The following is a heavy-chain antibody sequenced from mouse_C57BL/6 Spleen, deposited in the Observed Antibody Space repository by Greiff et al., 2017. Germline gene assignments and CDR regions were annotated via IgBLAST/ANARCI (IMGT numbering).Heavy chain of an antibody. CDR2: IYPGDGDT. CDR3: ARNGYYGEWYFDV. V-gene: IGHV1-82*01. Sequence: VQLQQSGPELVKPGASVKISCKASGYAFSSSWMNWVKQRPGKGLEWIGRIYPGDGDTNYNGKFKGKATLTADKSSSTAYMQLSSLTSEDSAVYFCARNGYYGEWYFDVWGTGTTVTVSS. D-gene: IGHD2-3*01. CDR1: GYAFSSSW. J-gene: IGHJ1*03.